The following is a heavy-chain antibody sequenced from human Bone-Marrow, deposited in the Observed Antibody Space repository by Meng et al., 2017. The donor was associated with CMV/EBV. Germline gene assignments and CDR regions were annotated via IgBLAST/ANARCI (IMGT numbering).Heavy chain of an antibody. CDR2: INHSGST. D-gene: IGHD7-27*01. CDR1: GGSFSGYY. CDR3: ARNNWGYAFDI. J-gene: IGHJ3*02. Sequence: GSLSLSCAVYGGSFSGYYWSWIRQPPGKGLEWIGEINHSGSTNYNPSLKSRVTISVDTSKNQFSLKLSSVTAADTAVYYCARNNWGYAFDIWGQGTMVTVSS. V-gene: IGHV4-34*01.